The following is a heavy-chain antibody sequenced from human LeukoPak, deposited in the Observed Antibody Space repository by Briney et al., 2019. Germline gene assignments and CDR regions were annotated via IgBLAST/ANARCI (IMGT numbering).Heavy chain of an antibody. CDR1: GGSISSRSYY. Sequence: PSETLSLTCTVSGGSISSRSYYWGWIRQPPGKGLEWSGSAYHSGSTYYNPSLKSRVTISVDTSKNQFSLKLSSVTAADTAVYYCARSGSSSGYLFDYWGQGTLVTVSS. V-gene: IGHV4-39*01. CDR2: AYHSGST. J-gene: IGHJ4*02. CDR3: ARSGSSSGYLFDY. D-gene: IGHD3-22*01.